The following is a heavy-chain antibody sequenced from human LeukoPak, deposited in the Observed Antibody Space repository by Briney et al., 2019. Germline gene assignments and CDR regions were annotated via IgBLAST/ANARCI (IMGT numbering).Heavy chain of an antibody. CDR3: ATGGFDYGSAY. V-gene: IGHV1-69*13. D-gene: IGHD3-10*01. CDR2: IIPIFGTA. Sequence: ASVKVSCKASGGTFSSYTISWVRQAPGQGLEWMGGIIPIFGTANYAQKFQGRVTITADESTSTAYMELSSLRSEDTAVYYCATGGFDYGSAYWGQGTLVTVSS. J-gene: IGHJ4*02. CDR1: GGTFSSYT.